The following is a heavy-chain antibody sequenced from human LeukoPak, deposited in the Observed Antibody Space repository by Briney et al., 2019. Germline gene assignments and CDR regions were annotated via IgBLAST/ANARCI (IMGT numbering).Heavy chain of an antibody. J-gene: IGHJ4*02. CDR2: IYYSGST. D-gene: IGHD3-3*01. V-gene: IGHV4-59*01. CDR3: ARGVPEYYDFWSGYFYYFDY. Sequence: SETLSLTCTVSGGSISSYYWSWIRQPPGKGLEWIGYIYYSGSTNYNPSLKSRVTILVDTSKNQFYLKLTSVTAADTAVYYCARGVPEYYDFWSGYFYYFDYWGQGTLVTVSS. CDR1: GGSISSYY.